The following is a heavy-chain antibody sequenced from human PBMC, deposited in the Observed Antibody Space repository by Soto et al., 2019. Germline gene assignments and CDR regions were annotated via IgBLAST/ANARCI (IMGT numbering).Heavy chain of an antibody. CDR2: IYHSGST. CDR3: AKLWFGDNDAFDI. V-gene: IGHV4-4*02. D-gene: IGHD3-10*01. CDR1: GGSISSSNW. J-gene: IGHJ3*02. Sequence: SETLSLTCAVSGGSISSSNWWSWVRQPPGKGLEWIGEIYHSGSTNYNPSLKSRVTISVDKSKNQFSLKLSSVTAADTAVYYCAKLWFGDNDAFDIWGQGTMVTVSS.